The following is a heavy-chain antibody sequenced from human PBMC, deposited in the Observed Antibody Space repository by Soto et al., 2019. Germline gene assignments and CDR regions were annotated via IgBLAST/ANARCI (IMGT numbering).Heavy chain of an antibody. CDR2: ISAYNGNT. Sequence: ASVKVSCKASGYTFTSYGISWVRHAHGQGLEWMGWISAYNGNTNYAQKLQGRVTMTTDTSRSTAYMELRSLRSGDTAVYYCAREPYYDSSGYYYGLDYWCQGTLVTVGS. CDR3: AREPYYDSSGYYYGLDY. V-gene: IGHV1-18*04. J-gene: IGHJ4*02. CDR1: GYTFTSYG. D-gene: IGHD3-22*01.